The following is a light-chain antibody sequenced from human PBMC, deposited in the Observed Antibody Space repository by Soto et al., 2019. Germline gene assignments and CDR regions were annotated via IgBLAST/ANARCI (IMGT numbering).Light chain of an antibody. CDR3: SSYVGTNSYV. J-gene: IGLJ1*01. V-gene: IGLV2-8*01. Sequence: QSVLTQPPSASGSPGQSVTISCTGTSSDVGGYNYVSWYQHHPGKAPKLINYEVYKRPSGVPDRFSGSKSGNTAALTVSWVQAEDEADYYCSSYVGTNSYVFGTGTKLTVL. CDR2: EVY. CDR1: SSDVGGYNY.